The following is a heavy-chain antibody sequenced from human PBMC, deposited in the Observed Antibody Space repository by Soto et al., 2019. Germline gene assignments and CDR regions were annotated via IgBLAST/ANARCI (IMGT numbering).Heavy chain of an antibody. CDR2: IYYSGST. Sequence: SETLSLTCTVSGGSISSSSYYWGWIRQPPGKGLEWIGSIYYSGSTYYNPSLKSRVTISVDTSKNQFSLKLSSVTAADTAVYYCARRGYGSGKNWFDPWGQGTLVTVSS. CDR3: ARRGYGSGKNWFDP. V-gene: IGHV4-39*01. J-gene: IGHJ5*02. CDR1: GGSISSSSYY. D-gene: IGHD3-10*01.